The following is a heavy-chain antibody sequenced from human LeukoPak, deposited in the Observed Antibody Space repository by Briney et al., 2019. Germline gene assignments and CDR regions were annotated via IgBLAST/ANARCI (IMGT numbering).Heavy chain of an antibody. Sequence: ASVKVSCKASGYTFTGYYMHWVRQAPGQGLEGMGWINTNSGGTNYAQKFQGRVTMTRDTSISTAYMELSRLRSDDTAVYYCARDRVIAVAGTLLSYWGQGTLVTVSS. CDR3: ARDRVIAVAGTLLSY. J-gene: IGHJ4*02. V-gene: IGHV1-2*02. CDR1: GYTFTGYY. CDR2: INTNSGGT. D-gene: IGHD6-19*01.